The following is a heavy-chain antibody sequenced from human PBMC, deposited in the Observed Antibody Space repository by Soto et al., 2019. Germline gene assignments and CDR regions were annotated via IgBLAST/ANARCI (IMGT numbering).Heavy chain of an antibody. Sequence: ESGGGVVQPGRSLRLSCAASGFTFSSYAMHWVRQAPGKGLEWVAVISYDGSNKYYADSVKGRFTISRDNSKNTLYLQMNSLRAEDTAVYYCARGATYYDFWSGYGYFDYWGQGTLVTVSS. D-gene: IGHD3-3*01. V-gene: IGHV3-30-3*01. CDR2: ISYDGSNK. CDR1: GFTFSSYA. CDR3: ARGATYYDFWSGYGYFDY. J-gene: IGHJ4*02.